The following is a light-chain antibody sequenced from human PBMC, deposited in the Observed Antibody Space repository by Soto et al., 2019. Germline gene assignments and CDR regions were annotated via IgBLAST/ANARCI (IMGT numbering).Light chain of an antibody. J-gene: IGKJ4*01. CDR1: QSINSW. CDR2: KAS. V-gene: IGKV1-5*03. CDR3: QQYNSYSPGFT. Sequence: DIQMTQSPSTLSASVGDRVTITCRASQSINSWLAWYQQKPGKAPNLLIYKASSLESGVPSRFSGSGSGTEFPLTIISLQPHDFATYYCQQYNSYSPGFTFGGGTKVEIK.